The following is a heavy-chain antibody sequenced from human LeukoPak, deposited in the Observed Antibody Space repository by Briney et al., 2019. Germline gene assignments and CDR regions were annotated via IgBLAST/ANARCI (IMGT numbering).Heavy chain of an antibody. V-gene: IGHV4-4*02. CDR1: GGSITTTNC. J-gene: IGHJ4*02. Sequence: SGTLSLTCGVHGGSITTTNCWTWLRQPPGKGVECLGEVQLDRRTNYNPSLESRLTISVDLSENHISLRLTSVTAADTAVYYCAREGGFYRPLDYSGQGTLVTVSS. CDR2: VQLDRRT. CDR3: AREGGFYRPLDY. D-gene: IGHD3-3*01.